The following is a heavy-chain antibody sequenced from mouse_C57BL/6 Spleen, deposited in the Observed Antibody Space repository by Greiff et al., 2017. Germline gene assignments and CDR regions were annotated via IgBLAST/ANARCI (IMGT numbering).Heavy chain of an antibody. CDR2: INPHNGGT. J-gene: IGHJ2*01. CDR3: ATTMVTYYFGC. Sequence: EVQLQQSGPELVKPGASVKISCKASGYPFTDYYMNWVQQSHGKSLEWIGNINPHNGGTSYNRKFKGKATLTVDKSSSTAYMELRSLTSEDSAVYCCATTMVTYYFGCWDQGTTLTVSS. D-gene: IGHD2-2*01. V-gene: IGHV1-26*01. CDR1: GYPFTDYY.